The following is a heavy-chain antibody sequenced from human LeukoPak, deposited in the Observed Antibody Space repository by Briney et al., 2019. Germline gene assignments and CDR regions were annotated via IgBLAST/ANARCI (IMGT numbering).Heavy chain of an antibody. J-gene: IGHJ3*02. Sequence: EASETLSLTCAVYGVSFSGYYWSWIRQPPGKGLEWIGEINHSGSTNYNPSLKSRVTISVDKSKNQFSLKLSSVTAADTAVYYCANYKKGGEGTAFDIWGQGTMVTVSS. CDR2: INHSGST. CDR1: GVSFSGYY. V-gene: IGHV4-34*01. CDR3: ANYKKGGEGTAFDI. D-gene: IGHD1-1*01.